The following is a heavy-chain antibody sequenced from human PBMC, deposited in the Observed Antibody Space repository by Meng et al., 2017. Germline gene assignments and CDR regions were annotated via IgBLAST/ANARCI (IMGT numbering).Heavy chain of an antibody. CDR3: AMGGIVDYYFDY. CDR2: IYYSGST. Sequence: SETLSLTCTVSGGSISSYYWSWIRQPPGKGLEWIGYIYYSGSTNYNPSLKSRVTISVDTSKNQFSLKLSSVTAADTAVYYRAMGGIVDYYFDYWGQGTLVTVSS. D-gene: IGHD1-26*01. CDR1: GGSISSYY. V-gene: IGHV4-59*01. J-gene: IGHJ4*02.